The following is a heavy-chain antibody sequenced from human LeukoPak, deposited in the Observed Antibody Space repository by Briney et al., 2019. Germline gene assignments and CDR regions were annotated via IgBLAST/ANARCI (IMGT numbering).Heavy chain of an antibody. Sequence: PGGSLRLSCTASGFTFGDYAMNWFRQAPGKGLEWVSSISSSSSYIYYADSVKGRFTISRDNAKNSLYLQMNSLRAEDTAVYYCARDHYSYDYAGGVGDYWGQGTLVTVSS. J-gene: IGHJ4*02. CDR2: ISSSSSYI. CDR1: GFTFGDYA. CDR3: ARDHYSYDYAGGVGDY. D-gene: IGHD5-12*01. V-gene: IGHV3-21*01.